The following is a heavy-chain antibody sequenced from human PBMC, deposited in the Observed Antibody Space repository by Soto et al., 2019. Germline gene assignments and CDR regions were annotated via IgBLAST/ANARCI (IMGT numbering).Heavy chain of an antibody. V-gene: IGHV4-34*01. Sequence: QVQLQQWGAGLLKPSETLSLTCAVYGGSFSGYYWSWIRQPPGEGLEWIGEINHRGSTKYNPSLKRRVTISVDTSKNQFSLKLISVTAADTAVYYCARLPTSGSFFEDWGQGILVTVSS. CDR1: GGSFSGYY. CDR2: INHRGST. D-gene: IGHD1-26*01. CDR3: ARLPTSGSFFED. J-gene: IGHJ4*02.